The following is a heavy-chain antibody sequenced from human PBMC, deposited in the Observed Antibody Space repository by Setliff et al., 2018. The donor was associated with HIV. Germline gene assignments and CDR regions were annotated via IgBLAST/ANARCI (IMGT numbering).Heavy chain of an antibody. Sequence: GASVKVSCKASGYTFTGHAMHWVRQAPGQRLEWMGWINAGNGNIRYSQKFQGRVTLTRDTSASTVYLDLSSLRSEDTAIYYCARGYYNSGNYFEYWGQGTLVTVSS. CDR1: GYTFTGHA. CDR2: INAGNGNI. V-gene: IGHV1-3*01. J-gene: IGHJ4*02. D-gene: IGHD3-10*01. CDR3: ARGYYNSGNYFEY.